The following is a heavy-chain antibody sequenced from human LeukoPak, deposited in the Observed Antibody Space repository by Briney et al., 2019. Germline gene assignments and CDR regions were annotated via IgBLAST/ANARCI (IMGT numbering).Heavy chain of an antibody. D-gene: IGHD4-17*01. V-gene: IGHV3-7*01. CDR2: IKQDGTEK. Sequence: GGSLRLSCAASGFTFTTYWLGWVRQPPGKGLEWVANIKQDGTEKYYVDSVKGRFTISRDNSKNTLYLQMNSLRAEDTAVYYCAKVDYGDYVGAFDIWGQGTMVTVSS. CDR1: GFTFTTYW. J-gene: IGHJ3*02. CDR3: AKVDYGDYVGAFDI.